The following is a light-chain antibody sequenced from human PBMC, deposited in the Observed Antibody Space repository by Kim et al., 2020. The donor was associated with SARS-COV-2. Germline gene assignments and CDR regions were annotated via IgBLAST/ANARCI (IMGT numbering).Light chain of an antibody. CDR1: QSVNTY. Sequence: EIVLTQSPATLSLSPGETATLSCRASQSVNTYLAWYQQKPGQAPRLLIYDASNRATGIPARFSGSGSGTDFTLTISSLEAEDSAVYYCQQRSNWPRNTFGQGTRLEIK. V-gene: IGKV3-11*01. J-gene: IGKJ5*01. CDR2: DAS. CDR3: QQRSNWPRNT.